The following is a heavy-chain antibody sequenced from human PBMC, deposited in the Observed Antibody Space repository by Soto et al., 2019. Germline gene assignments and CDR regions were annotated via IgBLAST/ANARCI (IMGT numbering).Heavy chain of an antibody. CDR3: ARVRITGTTRWFDP. Sequence: EVQLVESGGGLVKPGGSLRLSCAASGFTFSSYSMNWVRQAPGKGLEWVSSISSSSSYIYYADSVKGRFTISRDNAKNALYLQMNSLRAEDTAVYYCARVRITGTTRWFDPWGQGTLVTVSS. D-gene: IGHD1-20*01. J-gene: IGHJ5*02. CDR1: GFTFSSYS. CDR2: ISSSSSYI. V-gene: IGHV3-21*01.